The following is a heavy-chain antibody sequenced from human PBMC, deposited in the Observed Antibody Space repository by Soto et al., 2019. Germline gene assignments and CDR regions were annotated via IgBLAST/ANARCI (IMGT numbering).Heavy chain of an antibody. J-gene: IGHJ5*02. CDR2: TYYRSKWYN. Sequence: PSQTLSLTCAISGDSVSSNSAAWNWIRQSPSRGLEWLGRTYYRSKWYNDYAVSVKSRITINPDTSKNQFSLHMNSVTPEDTAVYYCARGSYDFWSRYFDPWGQGTLVTVSS. V-gene: IGHV6-1*01. D-gene: IGHD3-3*01. CDR1: GDSVSSNSAA. CDR3: ARGSYDFWSRYFDP.